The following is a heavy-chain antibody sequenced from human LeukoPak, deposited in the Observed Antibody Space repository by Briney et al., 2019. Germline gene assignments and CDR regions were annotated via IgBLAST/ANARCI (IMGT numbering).Heavy chain of an antibody. CDR1: GFTFSSYE. CDR2: ISSSGSTI. Sequence: GGSLRLSCAASGFTFSSYEMNWVRQAPGKGLEWVSYISSSGSTIYYADSEKGRFTISRDDAKNSLYPQMNSPRAEDTAVYYCAELGITMIGGVWGKGTTVTISS. D-gene: IGHD3-10*02. CDR3: AELGITMIGGV. J-gene: IGHJ6*04. V-gene: IGHV3-48*03.